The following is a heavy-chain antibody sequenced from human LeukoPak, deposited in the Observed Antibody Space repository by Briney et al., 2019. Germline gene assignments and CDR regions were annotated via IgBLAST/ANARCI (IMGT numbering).Heavy chain of an antibody. Sequence: GGSLRLSCAASGFTFSSYGMHWVRQAPGKGLEWVAFIRYDGSNKYYADSVKGRFTISRDNAKNSLYLQMNSLRAEDTAVYYCARDHAFSYYYYYMDVWGKGTTVTVSS. J-gene: IGHJ6*03. CDR3: ARDHAFSYYYYYMDV. CDR2: IRYDGSNK. V-gene: IGHV3-30*02. CDR1: GFTFSSYG. D-gene: IGHD3-3*01.